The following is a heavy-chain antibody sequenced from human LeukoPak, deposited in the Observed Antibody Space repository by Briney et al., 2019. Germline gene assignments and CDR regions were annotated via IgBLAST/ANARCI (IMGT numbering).Heavy chain of an antibody. CDR3: AKDMARWSGDYGMDV. J-gene: IGHJ6*02. V-gene: IGHV3-9*01. D-gene: IGHD4-23*01. Sequence: GGSLRLSCAASGFTFDDYAMHWVRQAPGKSLEWVSGISWNSGSIGYADSVKGRFTISRDNAKNSLYLQMNSLRAEDTALYYCAKDMARWSGDYGMDVWGQGTTVTVSS. CDR1: GFTFDDYA. CDR2: ISWNSGSI.